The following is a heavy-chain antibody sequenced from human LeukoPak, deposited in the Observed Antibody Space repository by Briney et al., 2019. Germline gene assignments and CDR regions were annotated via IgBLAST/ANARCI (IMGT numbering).Heavy chain of an antibody. V-gene: IGHV4-34*01. J-gene: IGHJ4*02. CDR3: AREREESGAWYERPHFDY. D-gene: IGHD6-19*01. CDR1: GGSFSGYY. CDR2: INHSGST. Sequence: SETLSLTCAVYGGSFSGYYWAWIRQSPGKGLEWIGQINHSGSTNCNPSLKRRVSLSVDTSKNQSSLRVSSATAADTALYYCAREREESGAWYERPHFDYWGRGALVTVSS.